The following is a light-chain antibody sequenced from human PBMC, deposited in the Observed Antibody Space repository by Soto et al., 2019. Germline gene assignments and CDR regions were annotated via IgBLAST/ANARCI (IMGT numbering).Light chain of an antibody. J-gene: IGLJ2*01. CDR3: SSYTSSSILV. CDR1: SSDVGGYKY. Sequence: QPASVSGSPGQSITISCTGPSSDVGGYKYVSWYQQHPGKAPKLMIYDVSNRPSGVSNRFSGSKSGNTASLTISGLQAEDEADYHCSSYTSSSILVFGGGTKLTVL. CDR2: DVS. V-gene: IGLV2-14*01.